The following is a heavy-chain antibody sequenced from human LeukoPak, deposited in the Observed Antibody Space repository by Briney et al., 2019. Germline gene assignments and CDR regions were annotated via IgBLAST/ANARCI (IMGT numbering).Heavy chain of an antibody. CDR2: ITGSDDRK. CDR3: AKGPQLGSGYHPDY. J-gene: IGHJ4*02. Sequence: PGGSLTLSCAASGFTFSSYALSWVRQAPGKGLEWVATITGSDDRKYYAASVKGRFTISRDYFKNTLHLQLNGLRAEDTGIYYCAKGPQLGSGYHPDYWGQGTLVTVSS. D-gene: IGHD3-22*01. V-gene: IGHV3-23*01. CDR1: GFTFSSYA.